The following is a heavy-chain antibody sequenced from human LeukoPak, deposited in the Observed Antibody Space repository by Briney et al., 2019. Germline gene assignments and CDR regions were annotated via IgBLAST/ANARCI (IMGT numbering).Heavy chain of an antibody. D-gene: IGHD3-16*02. CDR3: ARRHTNYDYVWGSYRGTQTVDY. CDR2: IYYSGST. J-gene: IGHJ4*02. V-gene: IGHV4-39*01. CDR1: GDSISSSSYY. Sequence: PSETLSLTCTVSGDSISSSSYYWGWIRQPPGKGLEWIGSIYYSGSTYYNPSLKSRVTISVDTSKNQFSLKLSSVTAADTAVYYCARRHTNYDYVWGSYRGTQTVDYWGQGTLVTVSS.